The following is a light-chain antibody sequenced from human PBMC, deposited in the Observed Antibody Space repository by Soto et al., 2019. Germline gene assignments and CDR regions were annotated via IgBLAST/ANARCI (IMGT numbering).Light chain of an antibody. CDR1: SSDVGAYNY. CDR2: EVT. J-gene: IGLJ2*01. V-gene: IGLV2-8*01. Sequence: QSVLTQSPSASGSPGQSVTISCTGTSSDVGAYNYVSWYQQHPGKAPKLMIYEVTKRPSGVPDRFSGSKFGSTASLTVSGLQAEDEADYFCSSYAGSNNLLFGGGTKLTVL. CDR3: SSYAGSNNLL.